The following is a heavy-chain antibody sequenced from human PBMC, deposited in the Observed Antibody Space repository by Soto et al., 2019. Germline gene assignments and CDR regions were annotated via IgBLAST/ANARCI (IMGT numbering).Heavy chain of an antibody. V-gene: IGHV3-48*03. Sequence: GGSLRLSCAASGFTFSSYEMNWVRQAPGKGLEWVSYISSSGSTIYYADSVKGRFTISRDNAKNSLYLQMNSLSAEDTAVYYCAREQYNYGMDVWGQGTTVTVSS. D-gene: IGHD4-4*01. CDR3: AREQYNYGMDV. J-gene: IGHJ6*02. CDR1: GFTFSSYE. CDR2: ISSSGSTI.